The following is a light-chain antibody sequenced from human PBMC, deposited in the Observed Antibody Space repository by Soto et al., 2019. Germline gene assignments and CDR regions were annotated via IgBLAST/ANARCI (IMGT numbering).Light chain of an antibody. Sequence: QSVLTQPASVSGSPGQSITISCTGTSSDVGGYKHVSWYQHHPGKAPKLMIYEVSNRPSGVSNRFSGSKSGYMASLTISGLQAEDEADYYCNSQRSSGTRVFGTGTKVTVL. V-gene: IGLV2-14*01. CDR2: EVS. J-gene: IGLJ1*01. CDR3: NSQRSSGTRV. CDR1: SSDVGGYKH.